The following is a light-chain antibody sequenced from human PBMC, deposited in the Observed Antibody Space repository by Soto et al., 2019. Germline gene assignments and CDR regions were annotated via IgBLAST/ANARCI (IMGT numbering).Light chain of an antibody. CDR1: QSVSSN. Sequence: EIVMTQSPATLSVSPGERATLSCRASQSVSSNLAWYQQKPGQAPRLLIYGASTRATGIPARFSGSGSGTEFTLTISSPQSEDFAVYYCQQYNNWQITFGQGTRLEIK. CDR2: GAS. J-gene: IGKJ5*01. V-gene: IGKV3-15*01. CDR3: QQYNNWQIT.